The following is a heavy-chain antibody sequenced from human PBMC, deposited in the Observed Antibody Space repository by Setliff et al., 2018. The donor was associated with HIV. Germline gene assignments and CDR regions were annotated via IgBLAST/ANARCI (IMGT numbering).Heavy chain of an antibody. V-gene: IGHV1-46*01. CDR1: GYTFTRYH. Sequence: ASVKVSCKASGYTFTRYHMHWVRQAPGQGLEWMGVFNPSGDHTTYAQEFQGRVTMTRDTSTSTVYLNMSSLRSEDTAVYYCARARYYDYIWGSYPHFDYWGQGTLVTV. D-gene: IGHD3-16*02. J-gene: IGHJ4*02. CDR3: ARARYYDYIWGSYPHFDY. CDR2: FNPSGDHT.